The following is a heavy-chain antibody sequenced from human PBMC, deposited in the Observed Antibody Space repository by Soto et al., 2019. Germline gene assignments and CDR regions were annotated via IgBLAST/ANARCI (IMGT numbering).Heavy chain of an antibody. D-gene: IGHD5-12*01. V-gene: IGHV1-46*01. CDR3: ARGGEWLQLDY. Sequence: QVQLVQSGAEVKKPGASVRVSCKASGYNFTSYYMHWVRQAPGQGLEWMGIVNPNGGGTSYAQKFQGRVTMTRDTSTSTVYMELTGLRSEDKAVYYCARGGEWLQLDYWGQGTLVTVSS. CDR2: VNPNGGGT. J-gene: IGHJ4*02. CDR1: GYNFTSYY.